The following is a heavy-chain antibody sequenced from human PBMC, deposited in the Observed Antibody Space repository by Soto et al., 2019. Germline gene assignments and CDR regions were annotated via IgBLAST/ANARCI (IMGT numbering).Heavy chain of an antibody. CDR1: GLTLSNYA. CDR2: ISYDGSNR. J-gene: IGHJ4*02. D-gene: IGHD4-17*01. Sequence: QVQLVESGGGVVQPGRSLRLSCAASGLTLSNYAMHWVRQAPGKGLEWVAVISYDGSNRYYADSVKGRFTISRDNSKNTLYRKMNSLRAEDTAVYNCARVTQAVPADYGAQGPLFTVSS. CDR3: ARVTQAVPADY. V-gene: IGHV3-30-3*01.